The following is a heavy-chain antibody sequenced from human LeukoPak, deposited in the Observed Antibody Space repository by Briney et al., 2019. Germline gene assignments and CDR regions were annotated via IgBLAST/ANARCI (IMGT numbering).Heavy chain of an antibody. CDR1: GYSFTSYR. Sequence: GESLKISCKASGYSFTSYRIGWVRQMPGKGLEWMGIIFPGDSDTRYSPSFQGQVTISADKSINTAYLQWSSLKASDTAMYYCARRPLSAVIQNYFEYWGQGTLVTVSS. V-gene: IGHV5-51*01. D-gene: IGHD2-21*01. J-gene: IGHJ4*02. CDR2: IFPGDSDT. CDR3: ARRPLSAVIQNYFEY.